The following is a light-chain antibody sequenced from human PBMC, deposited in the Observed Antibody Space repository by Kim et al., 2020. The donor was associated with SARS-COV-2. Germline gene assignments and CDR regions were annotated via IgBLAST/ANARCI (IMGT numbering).Light chain of an antibody. Sequence: SPGEIATTSCRASQSVRSSLAWYQQKPGQAPRLLVYGASTRATGIPARFSGSGSGTEFTLTISSLQSEDFAVYYCHQYNNWPPYTFGQGTRLEI. CDR2: GAS. J-gene: IGKJ2*01. CDR3: HQYNNWPPYT. V-gene: IGKV3-15*01. CDR1: QSVRSS.